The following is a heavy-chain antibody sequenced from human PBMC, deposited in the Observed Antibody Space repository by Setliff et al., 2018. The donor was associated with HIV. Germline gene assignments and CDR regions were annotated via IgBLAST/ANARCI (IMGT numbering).Heavy chain of an antibody. CDR2: INHNKSS. CDR3: ARQKKSSSWSPNDY. Sequence: PSETLSLTCTVSGGSIRTGAYYWSWIRQPPGKGLEWIGEINHNKSSDYNPSLKSRVTMSVDTSKNQFSLKVKSVTAADTAVYYCARQKKSSSWSPNDYWGQGTLVTVSS. J-gene: IGHJ4*02. V-gene: IGHV4-39*01. CDR1: GGSIRTGAYY. D-gene: IGHD2-2*01.